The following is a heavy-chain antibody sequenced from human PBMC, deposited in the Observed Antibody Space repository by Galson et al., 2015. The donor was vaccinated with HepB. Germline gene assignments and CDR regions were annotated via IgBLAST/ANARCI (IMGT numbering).Heavy chain of an antibody. Sequence: SVKVACKASGYTFTGYYMHWVRQAPGQGLEWMGWIHPNSGGTNYAQKFQGMGTMTMDTSISPAYMERSRLRSDDTAVYYGAREVADIVVVVAADSNWFDPWGPGTLVTVSS. V-gene: IGHV1-2*02. J-gene: IGHJ5*02. CDR3: AREVADIVVVVAADSNWFDP. CDR2: IHPNSGGT. D-gene: IGHD2-15*01. CDR1: GYTFTGYY.